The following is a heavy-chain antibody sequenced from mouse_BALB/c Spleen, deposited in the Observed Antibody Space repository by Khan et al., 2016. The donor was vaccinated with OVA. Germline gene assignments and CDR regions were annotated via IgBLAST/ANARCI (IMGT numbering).Heavy chain of an antibody. CDR3: ARVYGGDFDY. J-gene: IGHJ2*01. V-gene: IGHV3-2*02. CDR1: GYSITSDYA. CDR2: ISYSGNT. D-gene: IGHD1-1*01. Sequence: VQLKQSGPGLVKPSQSLSLTCTVTGYSITSDYAWNWIRQLPGNKLEWMGFISYSGNTKYNPSLKSRISITRDTSENQFFLQLNSVTTEDTATDYCARVYGGDFDYWGQGTTLTVSS.